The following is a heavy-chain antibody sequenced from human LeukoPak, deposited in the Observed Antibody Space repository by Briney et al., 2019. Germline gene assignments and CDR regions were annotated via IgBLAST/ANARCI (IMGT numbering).Heavy chain of an antibody. CDR1: GFTFSSYE. V-gene: IGHV3-48*03. J-gene: IGHJ2*01. Sequence: GGSLRLSCAASGFTFSSYEMNWVRQAPGKGLEWVSYISSSGSTIYYADSVKGRFTISRDNAKNSLYLQMNSLRAEDTAVYYCARDVTPDWYFDLWGRGTLVTVSS. D-gene: IGHD1-14*01. CDR3: ARDVTPDWYFDL. CDR2: ISSSGSTI.